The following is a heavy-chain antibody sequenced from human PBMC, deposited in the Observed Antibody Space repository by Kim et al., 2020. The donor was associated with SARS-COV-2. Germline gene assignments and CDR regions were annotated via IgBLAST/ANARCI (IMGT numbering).Heavy chain of an antibody. Sequence: ADSVKGRFTISRDNAKNSLYLQMNSLRAEDTALYYCAKGDSGYDLNYFDDWGQGTLVTVSS. CDR3: AKGDSGYDLNYFDD. V-gene: IGHV3-9*01. J-gene: IGHJ4*02. D-gene: IGHD5-12*01.